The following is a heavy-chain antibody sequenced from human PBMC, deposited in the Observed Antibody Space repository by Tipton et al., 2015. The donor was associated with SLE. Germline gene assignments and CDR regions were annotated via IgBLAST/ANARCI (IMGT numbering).Heavy chain of an antibody. CDR3: ARADTTTGYYYYMDV. CDR1: GFTFSSYG. CDR2: IRYDGSNK. D-gene: IGHD5-18*01. Sequence: SLRLSCAASGFTFSSYGMHWVRQAPGKGLEWVAFIRYDGSNKYYADSVKGRFTISRDKSKNTLYLQMNSLRAEDTAVYYCARADTTTGYYYYMDVWGKGTTVTVSS. J-gene: IGHJ6*03. V-gene: IGHV3-30*02.